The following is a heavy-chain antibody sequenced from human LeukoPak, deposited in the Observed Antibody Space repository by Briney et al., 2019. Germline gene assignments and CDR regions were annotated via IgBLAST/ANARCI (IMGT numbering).Heavy chain of an antibody. CDR2: INPSGGST. V-gene: IGHV1-46*01. D-gene: IGHD2-21*02. Sequence: ASVKVSCKASGYTFTSYYMHWVRQAPGQGLEWMGIINPSGGSTSYAQKFQGRVTMTRDTSTSTVYMELSSLRSEDTAVYYCARDRGSKRVAYCGGDCYIGYFDLWGRGTLVTVSS. CDR1: GYTFTSYY. CDR3: ARDRGSKRVAYCGGDCYIGYFDL. J-gene: IGHJ2*01.